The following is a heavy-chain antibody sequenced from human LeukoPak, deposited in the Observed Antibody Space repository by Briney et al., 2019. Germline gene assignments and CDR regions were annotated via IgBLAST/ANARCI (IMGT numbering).Heavy chain of an antibody. Sequence: ASVKVSCKASGYTFSSHDITWVRQAPGQGLEWMGWISRNNVNTNYAQKLQGRVTLTTDTSTSTAYMELRSLRSDDTAVYYCVRGGSSSGYDYWGQGTLVTVSS. V-gene: IGHV1-18*01. CDR2: ISRNNVNT. D-gene: IGHD3-22*01. J-gene: IGHJ4*02. CDR3: VRGGSSSGYDY. CDR1: GYTFSSHD.